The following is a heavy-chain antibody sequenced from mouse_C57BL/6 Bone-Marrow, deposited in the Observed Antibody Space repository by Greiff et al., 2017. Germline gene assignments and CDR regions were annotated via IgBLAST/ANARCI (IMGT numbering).Heavy chain of an antibody. CDR1: GFNIKDDY. D-gene: IGHD1-2*01. CDR3: APHYYGKGFDV. J-gene: IGHJ1*03. CDR2: IAPENGDT. V-gene: IGHV14-4*01. Sequence: VQLKESGAELVRPGASVKLSCTASGFNIKDDYMHWVKQRPEKGLEWIGWIAPENGDTEYASKFQGKATIPADTTSNTAYLQLSSLTSEDTSVYYCAPHYYGKGFDVWGTGTTVTVSS.